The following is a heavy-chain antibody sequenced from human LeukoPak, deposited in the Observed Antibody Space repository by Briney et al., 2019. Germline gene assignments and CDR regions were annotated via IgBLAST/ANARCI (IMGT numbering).Heavy chain of an antibody. V-gene: IGHV3-23*01. CDR2: ITNSGGTT. J-gene: IGHJ4*02. D-gene: IGHD3-10*01. CDR1: GFTFSSNS. CDR3: AKDWGYGSGTYYPH. Sequence: GGSLRLSCAASGFTFSSNSMNWVRQAPGKGLEWVSVITNSGGTTYYADSVKDRFTISRDNSKNMLYLQMNSLRAEDTAVYYCAKDWGYGSGTYYPHWGQGTLVTVSS.